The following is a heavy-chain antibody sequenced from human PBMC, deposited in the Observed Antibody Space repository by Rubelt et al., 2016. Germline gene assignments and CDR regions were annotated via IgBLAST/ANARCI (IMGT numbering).Heavy chain of an antibody. Sequence: QVQLVQSGAEVKKPGASVKVSCKASGYTFNSYYMHWVRQAPGQGIEWLGLINPSGGSTSYAQKFQVRVTMTRDTSTSTVYMELSSLRAEDTAVYYCAREQETTVTIEGVLGYWGQGTLVTVSS. CDR3: AREQETTVTIEGVLGY. J-gene: IGHJ4*02. CDR1: GYTFNSYY. CDR2: INPSGGST. D-gene: IGHD4-17*01. V-gene: IGHV1-46*02.